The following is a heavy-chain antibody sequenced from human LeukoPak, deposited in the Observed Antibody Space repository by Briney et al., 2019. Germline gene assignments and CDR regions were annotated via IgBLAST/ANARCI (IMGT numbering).Heavy chain of an antibody. CDR2: IYYSGST. CDR3: ARVSQITIFGVVIDSGSRYFDY. D-gene: IGHD3-3*01. J-gene: IGHJ4*02. CDR1: GGSINTYY. V-gene: IGHV4-59*01. Sequence: SETLSLTCTVSGGSINTYYWSWIRQPPGKGLEWIGYIYYSGSTNYNPSLTNRVTISQDPSKNQFSLKLISMTAADTAVYYCARVSQITIFGVVIDSGSRYFDYWGQGTLVTVSS.